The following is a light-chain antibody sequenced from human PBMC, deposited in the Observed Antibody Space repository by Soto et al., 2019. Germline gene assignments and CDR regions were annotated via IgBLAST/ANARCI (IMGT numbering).Light chain of an antibody. CDR1: SSDVGSYNL. CDR3: CSYAGSATLYV. Sequence: QSALTXPASVXXXPGXSITISXTGTSSDVGSYNLVSWYQQHPGKAPKLMIYEGSKRPSGVSSRFSGSKSGNTASLTISGLQAEDEADYHCCSYAGSATLYVFGTGTKVTVL. V-gene: IGLV2-23*01. J-gene: IGLJ1*01. CDR2: EGS.